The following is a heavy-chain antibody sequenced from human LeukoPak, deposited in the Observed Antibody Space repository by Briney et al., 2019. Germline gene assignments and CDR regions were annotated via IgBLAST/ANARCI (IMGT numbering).Heavy chain of an antibody. Sequence: PGGSLRLSCAASGFTFSSYAMSWVRQAPGKGLEWVSAISGSGGSTYYADSVKGRFTISRDNSKNTLYLQMNSLRAEDTAVYYCAKLSIVVVVAATPTFDYWGQGTLVTVSS. CDR1: GFTFSSYA. CDR3: AKLSIVVVVAATPTFDY. V-gene: IGHV3-23*01. CDR2: ISGSGGST. D-gene: IGHD2-15*01. J-gene: IGHJ4*02.